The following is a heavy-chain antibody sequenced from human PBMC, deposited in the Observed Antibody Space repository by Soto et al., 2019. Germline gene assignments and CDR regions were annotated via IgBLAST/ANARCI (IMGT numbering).Heavy chain of an antibody. Sequence: QVQLVQSGAEVKKPGASVKVSCKASGYTFTSYDINWVRQATGQGLEWMGWMNPNSGNTGYAQKFQGRVTMTRNTSISTAYMELSSLRSDDTAVYYCARGVATSDYYGMDVWGQGTTVTVSS. CDR3: ARGVATSDYYGMDV. CDR1: GYTFTSYD. V-gene: IGHV1-8*01. J-gene: IGHJ6*02. D-gene: IGHD1-1*01. CDR2: MNPNSGNT.